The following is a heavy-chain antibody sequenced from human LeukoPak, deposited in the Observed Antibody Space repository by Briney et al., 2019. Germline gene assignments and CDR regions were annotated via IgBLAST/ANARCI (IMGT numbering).Heavy chain of an antibody. D-gene: IGHD2-2*01. CDR1: GGTFSSYA. CDR2: IIPIFGTA. Sequence: SVKVSCKASGGTFSSYAISWVRQAPGQGLEWMGGIIPIFGTANYAQKFQGRVTITTDESTSTAYMELSSLRSEDTAVYYCAMGIVGNCSSTSCYDAFDYWGQGTLVTVSS. CDR3: AMGIVGNCSSTSCYDAFDY. V-gene: IGHV1-69*05. J-gene: IGHJ4*02.